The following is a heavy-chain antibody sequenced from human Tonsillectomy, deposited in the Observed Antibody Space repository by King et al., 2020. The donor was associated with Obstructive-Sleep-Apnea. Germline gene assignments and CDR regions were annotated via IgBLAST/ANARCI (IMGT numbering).Heavy chain of an antibody. CDR3: AREAPYSLFSDYVWGSPRSLDAFDI. J-gene: IGHJ3*02. D-gene: IGHD3-16*01. CDR2: ITSNAEGGPT. CDR1: GFTFGDYA. Sequence: VQLVESGGGLVQPGRSLRLSCTGSGFTFGDYAVSWFRQAPGKGLEWVGFITSNAEGGPTEYAASVGGRFAISRDDSKSIAYLQMNSLKTDDTAVYYCAREAPYSLFSDYVWGSPRSLDAFDIWGQGTMVTVSS. V-gene: IGHV3-49*03.